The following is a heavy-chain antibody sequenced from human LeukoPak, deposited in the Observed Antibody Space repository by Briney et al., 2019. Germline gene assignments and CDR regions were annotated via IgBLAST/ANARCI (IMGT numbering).Heavy chain of an antibody. CDR3: AKDSGSFDF. D-gene: IGHD1-26*01. CDR2: ISDSGANT. V-gene: IGHV3-23*01. CDR1: GFTFSSYA. Sequence: GGSLRLSCAASGFTFSSYAMAWVRQAPGKGLEWVSAISDSGANTYYADSVKGRFTVSRDNSKNTLYLQMNSLRAEDTAVYYCAKDSGSFDFWGQGTLVTVSS. J-gene: IGHJ4*02.